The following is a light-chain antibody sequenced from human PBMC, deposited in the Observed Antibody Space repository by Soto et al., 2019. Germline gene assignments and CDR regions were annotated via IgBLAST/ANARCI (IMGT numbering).Light chain of an antibody. CDR1: QSVSTF. Sequence: EIVLTQSPATLSLSPGERAALSYRASQSVSTFLAWYPHKPGQAPRLLIYDASNRATGIPARFSGSGSGTDFTLTISSLEPEDSAFDYCQQRSNCWTFGQGTKVEIK. V-gene: IGKV3-11*01. J-gene: IGKJ1*01. CDR3: QQRSNCWT. CDR2: DAS.